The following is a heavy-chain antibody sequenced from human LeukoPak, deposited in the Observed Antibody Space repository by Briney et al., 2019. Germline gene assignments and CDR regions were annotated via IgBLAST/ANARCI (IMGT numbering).Heavy chain of an antibody. V-gene: IGHV6-1*01. D-gene: IGHD6-19*01. J-gene: IGHJ4*02. CDR1: GDSVSSNSAA. CDR3: AKDSGWRFDH. Sequence: SQILSLTCAISGDSVSSNSAAWNWIRQSPSRGLEWLGRTHYNSKWYNDYAVSLKSRITINPDTSKTQFSLQLNSVTPEDTAVYYCAKDSGWRFDHWGQGTLVTVTS. CDR2: THYNSKWYN.